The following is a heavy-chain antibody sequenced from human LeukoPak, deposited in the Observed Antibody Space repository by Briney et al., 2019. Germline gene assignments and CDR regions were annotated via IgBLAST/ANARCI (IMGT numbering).Heavy chain of an antibody. D-gene: IGHD1-26*01. CDR3: ARQRELLENFDY. J-gene: IGHJ4*02. CDR2: IYSGGST. CDR1: GDSIIDSNYY. Sequence: SETLSLPCTISGDSIIDSNYYWGWIRQPPGKGLEWIGTIYSGGSTHYTPSLKSRVTISVDTSNNQFSLKLSSVTAADTALYYCARQRELLENFDYWGQGILVTVSS. V-gene: IGHV4-39*01.